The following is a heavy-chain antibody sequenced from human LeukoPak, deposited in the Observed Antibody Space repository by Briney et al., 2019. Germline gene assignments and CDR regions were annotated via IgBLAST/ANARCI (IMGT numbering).Heavy chain of an antibody. J-gene: IGHJ4*02. CDR2: IYPGDSDT. CDR1: GYSFTSYW. D-gene: IGHD2-2*01. CDR3: ARRINQLPPPWVFDY. Sequence: GESLKISCKGSGYSFTSYWIGWVRQMPGKGLEWMGIIYPGDSDTRYSPSFQGQVTISADKSISTAYLQWSSLKASDTAMYYCARRINQLPPPWVFDYWGQGTLVTVSS. V-gene: IGHV5-51*01.